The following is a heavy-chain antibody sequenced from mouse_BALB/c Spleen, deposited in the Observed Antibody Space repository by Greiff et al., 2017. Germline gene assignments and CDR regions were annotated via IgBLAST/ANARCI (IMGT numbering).Heavy chain of an antibody. CDR3: AYGNYAWFAY. D-gene: IGHD2-1*01. Sequence: VQLQESGAELARPGASVKMSCKASGYTFTSYTMHWVKQRPGQGLEWIGYINPSSGYTNYNQKFKDKATLTADKSSSTAYMQLSSLTSEDSAVYYCAYGNYAWFAYWGQGTLVTVSA. J-gene: IGHJ3*01. CDR2: INPSSGYT. CDR1: GYTFTSYT. V-gene: IGHV1-4*01.